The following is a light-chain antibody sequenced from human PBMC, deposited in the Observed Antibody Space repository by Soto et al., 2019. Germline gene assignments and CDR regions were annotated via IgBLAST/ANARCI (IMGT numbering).Light chain of an antibody. V-gene: IGKV3-20*01. J-gene: IGKJ3*01. CDR1: QSVSSSY. CDR3: HQYGSSPRT. CDR2: DAS. Sequence: ELVLTQSPGTLSLSPGERATLSCRASQSVSSSYLAWYQQKPGQAPRLLIYDASSRATGIPDRFSGSGSGTDFTLTISRLEPEDFAVYYCHQYGSSPRTFGPGTKVDIK.